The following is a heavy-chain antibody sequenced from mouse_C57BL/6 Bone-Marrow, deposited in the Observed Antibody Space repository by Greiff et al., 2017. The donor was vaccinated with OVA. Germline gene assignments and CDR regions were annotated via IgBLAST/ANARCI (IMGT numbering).Heavy chain of an antibody. CDR3: ARDPWYFDV. CDR2: IDPSDSYT. Sequence: QVQLQQPGAELVKPGASVKLSCKASGYTFTSYWMQWVKQRPGQGLAWIGEIDPSDSYTNYNQKFKGKATLTVDTSSSTAYMQLSSLTSEDAAVYYCARDPWYFDVWGTGTAVTVSS. V-gene: IGHV1-50*01. J-gene: IGHJ1*03. CDR1: GYTFTSYW.